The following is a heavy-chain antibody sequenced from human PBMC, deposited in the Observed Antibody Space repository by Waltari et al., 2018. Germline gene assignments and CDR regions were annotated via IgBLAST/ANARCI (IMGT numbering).Heavy chain of an antibody. CDR3: ARDYGSGYGLCDY. D-gene: IGHD3-10*01. Sequence: QVQLVQSGAEVKKPGASVKVSCTASGYTFNSFGISWVRQAPGQGLEWMGGISASNAKTNDAQKFQGRVTRSTDTSTRTADMELRSLRSADTAVYYCARDYGSGYGLCDYWGQGTLVTVSS. J-gene: IGHJ4*02. CDR1: GYTFNSFG. CDR2: ISASNAKT. V-gene: IGHV1-18*01.